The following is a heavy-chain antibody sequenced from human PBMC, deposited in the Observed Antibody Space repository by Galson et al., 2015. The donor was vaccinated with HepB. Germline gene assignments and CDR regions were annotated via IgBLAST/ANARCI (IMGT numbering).Heavy chain of an antibody. V-gene: IGHV1-69*13. D-gene: IGHD3-10*01. J-gene: IGHJ4*02. CDR2: IIPIFGTA. Sequence: SVKVSCKASGGTFSSYAISWVRHAPGQGLEWMGGIIPIFGTANYAQKFQGRVTITADESTSTAYLQWSSLKASDTAMYYCARHPEGSGSYNLDYWGQGTLVTVSS. CDR3: ARHPEGSGSYNLDY. CDR1: GGTFSSYA.